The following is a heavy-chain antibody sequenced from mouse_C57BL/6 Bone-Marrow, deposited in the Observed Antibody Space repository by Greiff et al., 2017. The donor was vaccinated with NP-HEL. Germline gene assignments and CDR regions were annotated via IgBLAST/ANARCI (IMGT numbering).Heavy chain of an antibody. D-gene: IGHD2-3*01. CDR3: ARGYLFAY. CDR1: GYTFTSYW. J-gene: IGHJ3*01. Sequence: QVHVKQSGAELVKPGASVKMSCKASGYTFTSYWITWVKQRPGQGLEWIGDIYPGSGSTNYNEKFKSKATLTVDTSSSTAYMQLSSLTSEDSAVYYCARGYLFAYWGQGTLVTVSA. CDR2: IYPGSGST. V-gene: IGHV1-55*01.